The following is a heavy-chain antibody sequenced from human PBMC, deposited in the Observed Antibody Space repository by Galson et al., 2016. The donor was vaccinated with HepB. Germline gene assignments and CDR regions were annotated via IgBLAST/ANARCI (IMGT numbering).Heavy chain of an antibody. D-gene: IGHD3-10*01. V-gene: IGHV4-39*07. Sequence: SETLSLTCSVSGASISSSSYYWSWIRQPPGKGLEWIGEINHSGSTNYNPSLKSRVTISVDTSKNQFSLKLSSVTAADMAIYYCAREIYYYGSGRRRGWFDPWGQGTLVTVSS. J-gene: IGHJ5*02. CDR2: INHSGST. CDR3: AREIYYYGSGRRRGWFDP. CDR1: GASISSSSYY.